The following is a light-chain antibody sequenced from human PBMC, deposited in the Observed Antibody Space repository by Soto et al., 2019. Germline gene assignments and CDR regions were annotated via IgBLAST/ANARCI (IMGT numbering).Light chain of an antibody. CDR3: SSYTSSSLYV. V-gene: IGLV2-14*01. Sequence: QSVLTQPASVSVSPGQSITISCTGTSSDVGGYNYVSWYQQHPGKAPKLMIYEVSNRPSGVSNRFSGSKSGNTASLTISGLQAEDEADYYCSSYTSSSLYVFGTGTKATVL. CDR1: SSDVGGYNY. J-gene: IGLJ1*01. CDR2: EVS.